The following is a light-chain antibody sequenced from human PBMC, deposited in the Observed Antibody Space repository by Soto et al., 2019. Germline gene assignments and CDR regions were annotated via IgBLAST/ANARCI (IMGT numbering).Light chain of an antibody. CDR2: DVT. V-gene: IGLV2-11*01. CDR1: SSDVGGFNY. J-gene: IGLJ3*02. CDR3: CSYVGTDTFWV. Sequence: QSVLTQPRSVSGSPAQSVTISCTGTSSDVGGFNYVSWYQQHPGKAHKLMIYDVTERPSGVPDRFSGSKSGNTASLTISGLQAADEADYYCCSYVGTDTFWVFGGGTKVTVL.